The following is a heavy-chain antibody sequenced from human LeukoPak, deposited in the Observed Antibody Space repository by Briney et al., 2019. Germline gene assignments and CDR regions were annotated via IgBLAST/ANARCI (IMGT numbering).Heavy chain of an antibody. Sequence: SVKVSCKASGGTFSSYAISWLRQAPGQGLEWMGRIIPILGIANYAQKFQGRVTITADKSTSTAYMELSSLRSEDTAVYYCARGGVVVAATLDYWGQGTLVTVSS. D-gene: IGHD2-15*01. CDR2: IIPILGIA. CDR3: ARGGVVVAATLDY. CDR1: GGTFSSYA. J-gene: IGHJ4*02. V-gene: IGHV1-69*04.